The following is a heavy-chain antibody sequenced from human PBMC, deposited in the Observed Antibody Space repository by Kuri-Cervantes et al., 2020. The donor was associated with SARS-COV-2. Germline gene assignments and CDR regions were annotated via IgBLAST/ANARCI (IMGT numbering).Heavy chain of an antibody. CDR2: ISGSQSTR. D-gene: IGHD4/OR15-4a*01. CDR1: GFSFSDYE. V-gene: IGHV3-48*03. CDR3: ARDGSMALTSLMSDY. Sequence: GESLKISCAASGFSFSDYEMNWVRQAPGKALEWLSYISGSQSTRFYADSVKGRFTISRDNAKNSLYLQMNSLRAEDTAVYYCARDGSMALTSLMSDYWGQGTLVTVSS. J-gene: IGHJ4*02.